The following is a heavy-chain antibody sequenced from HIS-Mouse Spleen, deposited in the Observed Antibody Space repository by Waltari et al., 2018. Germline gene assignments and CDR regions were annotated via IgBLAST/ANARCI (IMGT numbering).Heavy chain of an antibody. Sequence: QVQLVESGGGVVQPGGSLRLSGAAAGVTLRSSAMHWVRQAPGKGLEWVAVISYDGSNKYYADSVKGRFTISRDNSKNTLYLQMNSLRAEDTAVYYCASLLTGDWYFDLWGRGTLVTVSS. D-gene: IGHD7-27*01. CDR1: GVTLRSSA. V-gene: IGHV3-30*04. CDR2: ISYDGSNK. J-gene: IGHJ2*01. CDR3: ASLLTGDWYFDL.